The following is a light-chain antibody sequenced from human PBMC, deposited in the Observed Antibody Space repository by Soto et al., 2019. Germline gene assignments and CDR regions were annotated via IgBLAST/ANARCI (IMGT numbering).Light chain of an antibody. CDR2: GTS. J-gene: IGKJ3*01. CDR3: QQYNNWPPFT. CDR1: ESINTN. Sequence: IVMTQSPAALSVSPGERATLSCRASESINTNLAWYQQRPGQAPRLLIYGTSTRATGIPARFSGSGSGTEFTLTISSLQPEDSAVYYCQQYNNWPPFTFGPGTKVDIK. V-gene: IGKV3-15*01.